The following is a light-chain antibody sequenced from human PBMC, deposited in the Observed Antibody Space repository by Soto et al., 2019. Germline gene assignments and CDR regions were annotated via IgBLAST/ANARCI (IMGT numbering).Light chain of an antibody. CDR2: DVS. CDR1: NSDVIGYNY. V-gene: IGLV2-14*03. CDR3: SSYTSSSTLV. J-gene: IGLJ2*01. Sequence: QSALTQPASVSGSPGQSITISCTGTNSDVIGYNYVSWYQHHPGKAPKLMIYDVSNRPSGVSNRFSGSKSGNTASLTISGLQAEDEADYYCSSYTSSSTLVFGGGTKVTVL.